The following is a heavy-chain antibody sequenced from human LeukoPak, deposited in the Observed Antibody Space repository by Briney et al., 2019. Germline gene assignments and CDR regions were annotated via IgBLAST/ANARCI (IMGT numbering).Heavy chain of an antibody. D-gene: IGHD2-2*01. V-gene: IGHV1-24*01. CDR1: GYTLTELS. Sequence: ASVRVSCKVSGYTLTELSMHWVRQAPGKGREWMGGFYPEDGETIYAQKFQGRVTMTEDTSTDTAYMELNSLRSDDTAVYYCATDPGEIVPAAKGPRGDYCYGMDVWGQGTTVTVSS. CDR3: ATDPGEIVPAAKGPRGDYCYGMDV. J-gene: IGHJ6*02. CDR2: FYPEDGET.